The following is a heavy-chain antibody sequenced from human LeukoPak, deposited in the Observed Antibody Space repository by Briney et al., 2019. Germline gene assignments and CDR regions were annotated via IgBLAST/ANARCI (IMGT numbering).Heavy chain of an antibody. Sequence: GGSLRLSCAACGFAFSSYAMSWLRQAPRKGLEWVSTIHDDGGKSYYADSVKGRFTISRDNSRNTLNLQMDGLRAEDTALYYCARDWRSQGKDTSGSYFAPLDHWGQGTQVIVSS. V-gene: IGHV3-23*01. CDR3: ARDWRSQGKDTSGSYFAPLDH. J-gene: IGHJ4*02. CDR2: IHDDGGKS. D-gene: IGHD3-10*01. CDR1: GFAFSSYA.